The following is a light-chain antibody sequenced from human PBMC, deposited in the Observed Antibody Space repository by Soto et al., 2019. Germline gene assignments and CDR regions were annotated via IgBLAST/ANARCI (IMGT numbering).Light chain of an antibody. CDR2: DVS. Sequence: QSALTQPASVSGSPGQSITISCTGTSSDVGGYNFVSWYQQHPGKAPKLMIYDVSNRPSGVSNRFSGSKSGNTASLTISGLQAEDEADYYCSSYTSNSTLVFGGGTQLTVL. V-gene: IGLV2-14*03. CDR3: SSYTSNSTLV. CDR1: SSDVGGYNF. J-gene: IGLJ2*01.